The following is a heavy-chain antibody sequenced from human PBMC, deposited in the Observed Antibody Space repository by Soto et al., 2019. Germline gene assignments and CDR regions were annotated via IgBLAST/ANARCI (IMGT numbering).Heavy chain of an antibody. CDR1: GGCVWIGSYD. CDR2: IYYSGST. Sequence: TCTACGGCVWIGSYDGCLIRQPPGKGLEWIGYIYYSGSTNYNPSLNSRVTISVDTSKNQVSLKLRSVTAADTAVYYCARDLWNWITGTTVRYYNYGMGVWAERTT. CDR3: ARDLWNWITGTTVRYYNYGMGV. J-gene: IGHJ6*02. D-gene: IGHD1-7*01. V-gene: IGHV4-61*01.